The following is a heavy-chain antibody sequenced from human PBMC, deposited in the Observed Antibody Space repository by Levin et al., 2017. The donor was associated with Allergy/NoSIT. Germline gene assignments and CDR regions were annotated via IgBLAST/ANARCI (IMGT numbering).Heavy chain of an antibody. J-gene: IGHJ6*03. D-gene: IGHD1-1*01. CDR1: GYSFTSYW. Sequence: RASVKVSCQGSGYSFTSYWIGWVRQTPGKGLEWMGIIYPGDSDTRYSPSFQGQVTISADKSISTAYLQWTSLKASDTAIYYCARRGTRDYYYYMDVWGKGTTVTVSS. CDR3: ARRGTRDYYYYMDV. V-gene: IGHV5-51*01. CDR2: IYPGDSDT.